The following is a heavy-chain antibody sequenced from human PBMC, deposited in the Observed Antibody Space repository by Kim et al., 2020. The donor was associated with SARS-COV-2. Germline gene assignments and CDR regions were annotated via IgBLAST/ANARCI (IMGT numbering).Heavy chain of an antibody. CDR2: ISYDGSHN. J-gene: IGHJ4*02. Sequence: GGSLRLSCAASGFTFNTYGMHWVRQAPGKGLEWVAVISYDGSHNYYADSVKGRFTISRDNSKNTLYLQMNSLRIEDTAVYYCAKSFSGSYFGYDYWGQGTLVTVSS. D-gene: IGHD1-26*01. V-gene: IGHV3-30*18. CDR1: GFTFNTYG. CDR3: AKSFSGSYFGYDY.